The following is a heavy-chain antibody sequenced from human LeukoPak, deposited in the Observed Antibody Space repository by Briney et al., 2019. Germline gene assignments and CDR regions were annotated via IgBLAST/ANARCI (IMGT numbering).Heavy chain of an antibody. Sequence: GGSLRLSCAASGFTFSSYWMSWVRQAPGKGLEWVAVIWYDGSNKYYADSVKGRFTISRDNSKNTLYLQMNSLRAEDTAVYYCARGGMMWGQGTLVTVSS. V-gene: IGHV3-33*08. CDR3: ARGGMM. CDR2: IWYDGSNK. D-gene: IGHD3-16*01. J-gene: IGHJ4*02. CDR1: GFTFSSYW.